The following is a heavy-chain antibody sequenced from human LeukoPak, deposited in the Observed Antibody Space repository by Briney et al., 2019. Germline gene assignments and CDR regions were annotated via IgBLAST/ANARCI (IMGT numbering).Heavy chain of an antibody. V-gene: IGHV3-23*01. CDR1: GFTFSSYT. D-gene: IGHD3-22*01. Sequence: GGSLRLSCAASGFTFSSYTMSWVRQAPGKGLEWVSAISGSGGSTYYADSVKGRFTISRDNSKNTLYLQMNSLRAEDTAVYYCAKRRDYYDSSGYYYVGFDYWGQGTLVTVSS. J-gene: IGHJ4*02. CDR2: ISGSGGST. CDR3: AKRRDYYDSSGYYYVGFDY.